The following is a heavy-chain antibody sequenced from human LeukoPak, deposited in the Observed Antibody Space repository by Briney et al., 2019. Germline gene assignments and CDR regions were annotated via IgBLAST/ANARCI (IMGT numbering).Heavy chain of an antibody. D-gene: IGHD1-26*01. J-gene: IGHJ4*02. CDR1: GFTVSSNY. V-gene: IGHV3-53*01. CDR3: ARVASGSYYYPFDY. CDR2: IYSGGST. Sequence: GGSLRLSXAASGFTVSSNYMSWVRQAPGKGLEWVSLIYSGGSTYYADSVKGRFTISRDNSKNTLYLQMNSLRAEDTAVYYCARVASGSYYYPFDYWGQGTLVTVSS.